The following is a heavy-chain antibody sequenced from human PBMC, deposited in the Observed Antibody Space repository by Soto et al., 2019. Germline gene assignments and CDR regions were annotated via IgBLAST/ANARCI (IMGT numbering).Heavy chain of an antibody. J-gene: IGHJ4*02. D-gene: IGHD3-10*01. Sequence: EVQLVESGGGLIQPGGSLRLSCAVSGFTVSNNYMSWVRQAPGKGLEGVSVIYSGGYTAYGDSVKGRFTISRDNSKNTQFLQKNTPGPGAPGVFYWATHPGGGGYWGQGTLVTVSS. CDR3: ATHPGGGGY. CDR1: GFTVSNNY. V-gene: IGHV3-53*01. CDR2: IYSGGYT.